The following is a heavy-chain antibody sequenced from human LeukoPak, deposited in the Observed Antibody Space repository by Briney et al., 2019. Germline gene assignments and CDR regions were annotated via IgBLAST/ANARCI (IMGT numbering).Heavy chain of an antibody. V-gene: IGHV3-53*01. D-gene: IGHD4-17*01. Sequence: PGGSLRLSCAASGFTVSGHYMSWVRQAPGKGLEWVSIIYSGSTTYYADSLKGRFTISRDNSKNTLYLQMNSLRAEDTAMYYCARVGDYGDYFDYWGQGTLVTVSS. CDR2: IYSGSTT. CDR1: GFTVSGHY. J-gene: IGHJ4*02. CDR3: ARVGDYGDYFDY.